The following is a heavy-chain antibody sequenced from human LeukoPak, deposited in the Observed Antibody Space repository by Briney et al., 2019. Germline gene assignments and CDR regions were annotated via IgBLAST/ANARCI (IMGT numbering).Heavy chain of an antibody. J-gene: IGHJ4*02. V-gene: IGHV4-59*01. CDR3: ARPYRSGWHGSFDY. CDR1: GGSFTSYY. CDR2: IYYSGST. D-gene: IGHD6-19*01. Sequence: KPSETLSLTCTVSGGSFTSYYWSWIRQPPGKGLEWIGNIYYSGSTNYNPSLKSRVTISVDTSKNQFSLKLSSVTAADTAVYYCARPYRSGWHGSFDYWGQGSLVTVSS.